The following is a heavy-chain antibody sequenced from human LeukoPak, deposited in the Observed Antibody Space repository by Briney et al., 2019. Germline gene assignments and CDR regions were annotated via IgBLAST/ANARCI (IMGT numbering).Heavy chain of an antibody. Sequence: GGSLRLSCAASGFTFSSYWMSWVRQAPGKGLEWVANIKQDGSEKYYVDSVKGRFTISRDNANNSLYLQMNSLRAEDAAVYYCARDSLGYCSSTSCYNWGQGTLVTVSS. J-gene: IGHJ4*02. CDR3: ARDSLGYCSSTSCYN. CDR1: GFTFSSYW. CDR2: IKQDGSEK. D-gene: IGHD2-2*02. V-gene: IGHV3-7*01.